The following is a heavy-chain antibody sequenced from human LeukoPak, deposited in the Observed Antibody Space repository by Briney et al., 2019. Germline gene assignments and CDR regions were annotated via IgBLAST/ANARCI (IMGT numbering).Heavy chain of an antibody. CDR3: AKMGLRYFDWPPVSDAFDI. D-gene: IGHD3-9*01. J-gene: IGHJ3*02. V-gene: IGHV3-30*18. CDR1: GFTFSSYG. CDR2: ISYDENNK. Sequence: GGSLRLSSAASGFTFSSYGMHWVRQAPGKGLEWVAVISYDENNKYYADSVKGRFTISRDNSKNTLYLQMNSLRAEDTAVYYCAKMGLRYFDWPPVSDAFDIWGQGTMVTVSS.